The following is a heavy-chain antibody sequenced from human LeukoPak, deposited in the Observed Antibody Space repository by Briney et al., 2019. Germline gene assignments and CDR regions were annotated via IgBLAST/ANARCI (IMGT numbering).Heavy chain of an antibody. CDR1: GFTFSSYS. V-gene: IGHV3-21*01. CDR3: ARSPDIVVVPATRPIDY. CDR2: ISSSSSYI. J-gene: IGHJ4*02. Sequence: PGGSLRLSCAASGFTFSSYSMNWVRQAPGKGLEWVSSISSSSSYIYYADSVKGRFTISRDNAKNSLYLQMYSLRAEDTAVYYCARSPDIVVVPATRPIDYWGQGTLVTVSS. D-gene: IGHD2-2*01.